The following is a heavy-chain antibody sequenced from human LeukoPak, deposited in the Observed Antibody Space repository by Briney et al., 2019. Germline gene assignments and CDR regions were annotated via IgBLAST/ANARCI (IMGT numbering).Heavy chain of an antibody. J-gene: IGHJ4*02. CDR1: GFTFSSYA. V-gene: IGHV3-23*01. CDR3: ARELGGGGLHYFDY. CDR2: ISGTGST. D-gene: IGHD3-16*01. Sequence: GKSLRLSCAASGFTFSSYAMNWVRQAPGRGLEWVSTISGTGSTYYVDSVKGRFAISRDNSQNTLFLQMSSLTAEDTAMYYCARELGGGGLHYFDYWGRGTLVTVSS.